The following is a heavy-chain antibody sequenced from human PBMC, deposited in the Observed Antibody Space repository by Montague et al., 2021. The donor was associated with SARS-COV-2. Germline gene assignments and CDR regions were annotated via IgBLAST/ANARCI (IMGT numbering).Heavy chain of an antibody. V-gene: IGHV3-21*01. J-gene: IGHJ3*02. CDR1: GFTFSSYS. CDR3: ARPRWDAFDI. Sequence: SLRLSCAASGFTFSSYSMNWVRQAPGKGLEWVSSISRSRSYIYYADSVKGRFTISRDNAKNSLYLQMNSLRAEDTAVYYCARPRWDAFDIWGQGTMVTVSS. CDR2: ISRSRSYI. D-gene: IGHD6-13*01.